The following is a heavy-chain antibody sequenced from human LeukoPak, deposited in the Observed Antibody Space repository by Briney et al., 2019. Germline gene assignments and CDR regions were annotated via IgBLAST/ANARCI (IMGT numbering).Heavy chain of an antibody. CDR3: AKIQAGASRGEGDYFDY. J-gene: IGHJ4*02. Sequence: GGSLRLSCAASGFTFSSYAMHWVRQAPGKGLEWVAVISYDGSNKYYADSVKGRFTISRDNSKNTLYLQMNSLRAEDTAVYYCAKIQAGASRGEGDYFDYWGQGTLVTVSS. CDR1: GFTFSSYA. D-gene: IGHD3-10*01. CDR2: ISYDGSNK. V-gene: IGHV3-30-3*02.